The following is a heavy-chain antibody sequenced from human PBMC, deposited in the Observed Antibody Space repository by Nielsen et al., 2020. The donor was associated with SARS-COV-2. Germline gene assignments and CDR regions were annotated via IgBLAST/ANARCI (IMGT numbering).Heavy chain of an antibody. D-gene: IGHD2-15*01. CDR1: GGTFSSYA. J-gene: IGHJ6*02. CDR2: IIPIFGTA. V-gene: IGHV1-69*13. CDR3: ARAGGYCSGGSCYGMDV. Sequence: SVKVSCKASGGTFSSYAISWVRQAPGQGLEWVGGIIPIFGTANYAQKFQGRVTITADESTSTAYMELSSLRSEDTAVYYCARAGGYCSGGSCYGMDVWGQGTTVTVSS.